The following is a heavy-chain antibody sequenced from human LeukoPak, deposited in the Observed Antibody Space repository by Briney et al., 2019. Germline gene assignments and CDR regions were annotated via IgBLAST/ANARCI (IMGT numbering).Heavy chain of an antibody. V-gene: IGHV7-4-1*02. Sequence: ASVKVSCKASGYSFTTYAMNWVRQAPGQGLEWMGWINTNTGNPTYAQGFTGRFVFSLDTSVSTAYLQISSLKAEDTAVYYCARVGVYGDYLFTPYFDYWGQGTLVTVSS. CDR2: INTNTGNP. D-gene: IGHD4-17*01. CDR3: ARVGVYGDYLFTPYFDY. J-gene: IGHJ4*02. CDR1: GYSFTTYA.